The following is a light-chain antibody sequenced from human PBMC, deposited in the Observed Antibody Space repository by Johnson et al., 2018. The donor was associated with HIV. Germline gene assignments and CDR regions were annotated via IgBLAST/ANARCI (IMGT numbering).Light chain of an antibody. CDR3: GTWDSSLGAWV. CDR2: ENN. V-gene: IGLV1-51*02. CDR1: SSNIGNNY. Sequence: QSVLTQPPSVSAAPGQKVTISCSGISSNIGNNYVSWYQQFPGTAPKLLIYENNKRPSGIPDRFSGSKSGTSATLGITGLQTGDEADYYCGTWDSSLGAWVFGTGTKVTVL. J-gene: IGLJ1*01.